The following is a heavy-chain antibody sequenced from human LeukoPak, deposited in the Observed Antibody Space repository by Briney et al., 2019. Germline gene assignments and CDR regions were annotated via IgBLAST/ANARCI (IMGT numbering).Heavy chain of an antibody. Sequence: PSETLSLTCTVSGGSISSSSYYWGWMRQPPGQGLEWIGSIYESTSNNYYPSLKIRITISVDTSKFQFSLKLSSVTAADTAVYYCARYRIIGVWYFDLWGRGTLVTVSS. CDR3: ARYRIIGVWYFDL. J-gene: IGHJ2*01. CDR1: GGSISSSSYY. CDR2: IYESTSN. V-gene: IGHV4-39*01. D-gene: IGHD1-26*01.